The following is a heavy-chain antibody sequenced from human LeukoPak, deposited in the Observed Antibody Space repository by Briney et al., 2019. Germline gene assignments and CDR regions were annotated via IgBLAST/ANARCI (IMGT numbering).Heavy chain of an antibody. CDR2: ISYDGSNK. D-gene: IGHD2-8*01. CDR1: GFTFSSYG. V-gene: IGHV3-30*18. J-gene: IGHJ4*02. CDR3: AKEGVLSYYFDY. Sequence: GGSLRLSCAASGFTFSSYGMHWVRQAPGKGLGWVAVISYDGSNKYYADSVKGRFTISRDNSKNTLYLQMNSLRAEDTAVYYCAKEGVLSYYFDYWGQGTLVTVSS.